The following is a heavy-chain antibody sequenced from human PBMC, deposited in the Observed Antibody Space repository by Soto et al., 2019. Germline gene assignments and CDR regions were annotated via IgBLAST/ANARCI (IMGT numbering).Heavy chain of an antibody. D-gene: IGHD3-16*01. CDR2: IDPSDSYT. CDR1: GYSSTSYW. Sequence: GESLKISCKGSGYSSTSYWISWVRQMPGKGLEWMGRIDPSDSYTNYSPSFQGHVTISADKSISTAYLQWSSLKASDTAMYYCARHYVGNNWFDPWGQGTLVTVSS. CDR3: ARHYVGNNWFDP. V-gene: IGHV5-10-1*01. J-gene: IGHJ5*02.